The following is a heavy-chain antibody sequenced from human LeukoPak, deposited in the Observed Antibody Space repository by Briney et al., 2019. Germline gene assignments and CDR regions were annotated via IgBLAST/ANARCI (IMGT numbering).Heavy chain of an antibody. D-gene: IGHD6-13*01. J-gene: IGHJ4*02. CDR1: GYTFTGYY. Sequence: VASVKVSCKASGYTFTGYYMHWVRQAPGQGLEWMGWINPNSGGTNYAQKFQGRVTMTRDTSISTAYMELSRLRSDDTAVYYCATSVPRPPEAGPIDYWGQGTLVTVSS. V-gene: IGHV1-2*02. CDR3: ATSVPRPPEAGPIDY. CDR2: INPNSGGT.